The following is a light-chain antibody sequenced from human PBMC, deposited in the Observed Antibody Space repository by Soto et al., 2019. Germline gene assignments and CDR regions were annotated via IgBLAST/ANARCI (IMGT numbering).Light chain of an antibody. CDR3: QQTYSVPGT. Sequence: DIQMTQSPSSLSSSVGDRLTITFLASQSIDSYLNCYQQKPGKAPKLLIYAASNLQSGVPSRFSGSGSGTDFTVTISSLQPEDFATYYCQQTYSVPGTFGGGTKVDI. CDR1: QSIDSY. V-gene: IGKV1-39*01. CDR2: AAS. J-gene: IGKJ4*01.